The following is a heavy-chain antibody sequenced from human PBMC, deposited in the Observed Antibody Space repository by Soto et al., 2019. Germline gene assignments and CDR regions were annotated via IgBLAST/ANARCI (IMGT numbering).Heavy chain of an antibody. CDR3: AQTTGWPGFDY. J-gene: IGHJ4*02. D-gene: IGHD6-19*01. CDR1: GASIRNFY. V-gene: IGHV4-59*01. CDR2: IYNGERT. Sequence: QVHLQESGPGLVKPSETMSLTCTASGASIRNFYWNWVRQFPGKGLEWIGHIYNGERTNYNPSLKSRVTISVDTSKIQFSLKLSSVTVADTAVYYCAQTTGWPGFDYWGQGTLVTVSS.